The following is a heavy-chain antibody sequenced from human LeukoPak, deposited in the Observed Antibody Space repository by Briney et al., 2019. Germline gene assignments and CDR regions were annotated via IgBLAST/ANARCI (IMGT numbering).Heavy chain of an antibody. Sequence: KPSETLSLTCTVSGGSISSYFWSWIRQPAGEGLEWIGRIYPSGSPTYNPSLKTRVTMSVDTSKNQFSLKLNSVTAADTAVYYCARGDSSGYFDYWGQGTLVTVSS. D-gene: IGHD3-22*01. CDR2: IYPSGSP. V-gene: IGHV4-4*07. J-gene: IGHJ4*02. CDR3: ARGDSSGYFDY. CDR1: GGSISSYF.